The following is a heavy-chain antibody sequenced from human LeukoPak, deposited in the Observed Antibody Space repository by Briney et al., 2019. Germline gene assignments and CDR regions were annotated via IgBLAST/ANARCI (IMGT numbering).Heavy chain of an antibody. CDR2: TYYRSKWYN. D-gene: IGHD5-12*01. CDR1: VDSVSINSAA. Sequence: SPTLSLTFAISVDSVSINSAAWNWIRQSPSRGLEWLGRTYYRSKWYNDYAVSVKSRITINPDTSKNQFSLQLNSVTPEDTAVYYCARAWIVATIYDYWGQGTLVTVSS. V-gene: IGHV6-1*01. J-gene: IGHJ4*02. CDR3: ARAWIVATIYDY.